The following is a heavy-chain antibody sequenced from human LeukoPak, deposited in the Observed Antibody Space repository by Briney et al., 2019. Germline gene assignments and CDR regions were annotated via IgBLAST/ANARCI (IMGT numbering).Heavy chain of an antibody. CDR3: ARSYSSSWYSSFDI. D-gene: IGHD6-13*01. J-gene: IGHJ3*02. CDR2: IYYSGST. CDR1: GGSISNSDYS. V-gene: IGHV4-39*07. Sequence: SETLSLTCTVSGGSISNSDYSWGWIRQPPGKGLECIGTIYYSGSTYYKSSLKSRVTISVDTSKNQFSLRLSSVTAADTAVYYCARSYSSSWYSSFDIWGHGTMVTVSS.